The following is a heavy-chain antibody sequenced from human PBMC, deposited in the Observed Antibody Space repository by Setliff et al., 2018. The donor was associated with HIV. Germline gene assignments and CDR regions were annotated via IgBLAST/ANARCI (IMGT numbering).Heavy chain of an antibody. CDR1: GVSISTSGYF. V-gene: IGHV4-39*07. Sequence: SETLSLTCTVSGVSISTSGYFWGWNRQPPGKGLEWIGEIYHSGSTKYNPSLKSRVTISVDKSKNQFSLNLTSVTAADTAVYYCARGGAFWSGYYGFDYWGQGTLVTVSS. J-gene: IGHJ4*02. CDR3: ARGGAFWSGYYGFDY. D-gene: IGHD3-3*01. CDR2: IYHSGST.